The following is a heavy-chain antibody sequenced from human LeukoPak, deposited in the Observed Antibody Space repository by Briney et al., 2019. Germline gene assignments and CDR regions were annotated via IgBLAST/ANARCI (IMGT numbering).Heavy chain of an antibody. CDR1: GGSISSYY. J-gene: IGHJ6*03. D-gene: IGHD1-1*01. V-gene: IGHV4-4*09. CDR2: IYGSGISGST. Sequence: PSETLSLTCTVSGGSISSYYWSWIRQPPGKGLEWIAYIYGSGISGSTNYNPSLKSRVTISVDTSKNQFSLQLSSVTAADTAVYYCARSLRYLDYYLDVWGKGTTVTVSS. CDR3: ARSLRYLDYYLDV.